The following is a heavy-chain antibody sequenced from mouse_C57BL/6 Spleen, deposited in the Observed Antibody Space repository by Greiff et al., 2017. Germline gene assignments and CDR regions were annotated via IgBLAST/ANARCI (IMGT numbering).Heavy chain of an antibody. CDR1: GYSITSGYY. J-gene: IGHJ1*03. CDR3: AREGLRRHWYFDV. Sequence: EVQRVESGPGLVKPSQSLSLTCSVTGYSITSGYYWNWIRQFPGNKLEWMGYISYDGSNNYNPSLKNRISITRDTSKNQFFLKLNSATTEDTATYYCAREGLRRHWYFDVWGTGTTVTVSS. CDR2: ISYDGSN. D-gene: IGHD2-4*01. V-gene: IGHV3-6*01.